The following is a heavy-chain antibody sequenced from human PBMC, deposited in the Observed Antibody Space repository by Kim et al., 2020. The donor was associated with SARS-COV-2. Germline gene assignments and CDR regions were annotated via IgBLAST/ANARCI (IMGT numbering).Heavy chain of an antibody. CDR3: ARAHSHDLWFGELWSYYYYYGMDG. D-gene: IGHD3-10*01. CDR1: GYTFTSYD. V-gene: IGHV1-8*01. Sequence: ASVKVSCKASGYTFTSYDINWVRQATGQGLEWMGWMNPNSGNTGYAQKFQGRVTMTRNTSISTAYMELSSLRSEDTAVYYCARAHSHDLWFGELWSYYYYYGMDGWGQGTTVTVSS. CDR2: MNPNSGNT. J-gene: IGHJ6*02.